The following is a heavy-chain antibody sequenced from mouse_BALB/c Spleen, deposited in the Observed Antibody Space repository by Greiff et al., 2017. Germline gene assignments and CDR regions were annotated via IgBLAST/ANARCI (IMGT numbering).Heavy chain of an antibody. V-gene: IGHV5-4*02. Sequence: EVNVVESGGGLVKPGGSLKLSCAASGFTFSDYYMYWVRQTPEKRLEWVATISDGGSYTYYPDSVKGRFTISRDNAKNNLYLQMSSLKSEDTAMYYCARDRYDGGFDYWGQGTTLTVSS. CDR3: ARDRYDGGFDY. D-gene: IGHD2-14*01. J-gene: IGHJ2*01. CDR2: ISDGGSYT. CDR1: GFTFSDYY.